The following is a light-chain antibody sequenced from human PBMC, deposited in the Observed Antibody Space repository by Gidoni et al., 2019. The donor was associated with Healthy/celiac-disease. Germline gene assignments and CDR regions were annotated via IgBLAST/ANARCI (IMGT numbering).Light chain of an antibody. Sequence: ETVLTLSPGPLSLSPGERATLSCRASQSVSSSYLAWYQQKPGQAPRLLIYGASSRATGIPDRFSGSGSGTDFTLTISRLEPEDFAVYYCQQYGSSLWTFGQGTKVEIK. CDR1: QSVSSSY. J-gene: IGKJ1*01. CDR2: GAS. V-gene: IGKV3-20*01. CDR3: QQYGSSLWT.